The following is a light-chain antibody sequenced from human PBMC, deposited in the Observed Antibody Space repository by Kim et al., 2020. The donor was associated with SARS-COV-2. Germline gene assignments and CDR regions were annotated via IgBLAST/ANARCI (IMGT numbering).Light chain of an antibody. Sequence: ELTQPPSASGTPGQRVTISCSGSSSNIGSNTVNWYQQLPGTAPKLLIYSNNQRPSGVPDRFSGSKSGTSASLAISGLQSEDEADYYCAAWDDSLNVWVFGGGTKLTVL. CDR3: AAWDDSLNVWV. J-gene: IGLJ3*02. V-gene: IGLV1-44*01. CDR2: SNN. CDR1: SSNIGSNT.